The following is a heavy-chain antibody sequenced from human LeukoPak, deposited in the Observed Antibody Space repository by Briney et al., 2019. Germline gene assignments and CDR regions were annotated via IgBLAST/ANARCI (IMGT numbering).Heavy chain of an antibody. Sequence: KTSETLSLTCAVYGGSFSGSNWSWFRQPPGKGLEWIGEINHSGSTNYNPSLKSRVTISVDTSKNQFSLKLSSVTAADTAVYYCARRRGYYDSGGYYFRLDFDYWGQGTLVTVSS. CDR3: ARRRGYYDSGGYYFRLDFDY. V-gene: IGHV4-34*01. CDR1: GGSFSGSN. CDR2: INHSGST. J-gene: IGHJ4*02. D-gene: IGHD3-22*01.